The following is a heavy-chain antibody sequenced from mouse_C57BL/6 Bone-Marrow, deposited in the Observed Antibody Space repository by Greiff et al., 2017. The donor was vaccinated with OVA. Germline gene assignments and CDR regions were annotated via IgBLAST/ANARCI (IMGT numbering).Heavy chain of an antibody. CDR2: IYPRSGNT. CDR1: GYTFTSYG. V-gene: IGHV1-81*01. J-gene: IGHJ3*01. CDR3: ARDYGNYGWFAY. Sequence: VQLQQSGAELARPGASVKLSCKASGYTFTSYGISWVKQRTGQGLEWIGEIYPRSGNTYYNEKFKGKATLTADKSSSTAYMELRSLTSEDSAVYFCARDYGNYGWFAYWGQGTLVTVSA. D-gene: IGHD2-1*01.